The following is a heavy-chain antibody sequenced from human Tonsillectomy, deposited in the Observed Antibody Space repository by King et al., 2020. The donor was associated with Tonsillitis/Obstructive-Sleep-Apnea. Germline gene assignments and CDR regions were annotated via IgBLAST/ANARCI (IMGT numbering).Heavy chain of an antibody. Sequence: VQLVESGAEVKKPGASVKVSCKASGYTFNSYGISWVRQAPGQGLEWMGWISGFNGNTNYAQKVQGRVTMTTDTSTSIAYMELRSRRADVTAVYYCARGGGISARDIWGERTMVTFSS. CDR1: GYTFNSYG. CDR3: ARGGGISARDI. CDR2: ISGFNGNT. J-gene: IGHJ3*02. V-gene: IGHV1-18*01. D-gene: IGHD3-10*01.